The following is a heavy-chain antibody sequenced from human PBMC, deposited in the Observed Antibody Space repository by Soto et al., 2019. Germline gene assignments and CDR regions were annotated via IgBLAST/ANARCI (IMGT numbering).Heavy chain of an antibody. V-gene: IGHV4-59*01. J-gene: IGHJ4*02. Sequence: PSETLSLTCTVSGDSINNYYWSWIRQPPGKRLEWIGYIYYTGSTTYNPSLESRVTMSVDTSKIQFSLKLSSVNAADTAVYYCAKYRRTEAEGFTLDYWGRGTLVTVSS. CDR3: AKYRRTEAEGFTLDY. D-gene: IGHD6-13*01. CDR2: IYYTGST. CDR1: GDSINNYY.